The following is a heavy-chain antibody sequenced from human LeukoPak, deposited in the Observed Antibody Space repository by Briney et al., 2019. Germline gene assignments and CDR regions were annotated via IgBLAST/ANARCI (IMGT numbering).Heavy chain of an antibody. CDR3: ARHIYFAY. V-gene: IGHV4-34*01. Sequence: SETLSLTCAVYGGSFRGYYWSWIRQPPGKGLEWIGEINHSGSTNYNPSLKSRVTISVDTSKNQFSLKLSSVTAADTAVYYCARHIYFAYWGQGTLVTVSS. D-gene: IGHD2-21*01. CDR2: INHSGST. J-gene: IGHJ4*02. CDR1: GGSFRGYY.